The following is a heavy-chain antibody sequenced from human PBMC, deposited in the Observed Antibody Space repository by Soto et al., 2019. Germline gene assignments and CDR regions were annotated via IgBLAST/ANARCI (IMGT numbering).Heavy chain of an antibody. J-gene: IGHJ5*02. CDR2: TNATSGDT. CDR3: AKFPFESQGGYNWFDA. V-gene: IGHV1-2*02. CDR1: GYSFTGCC. Sequence: XSVKVSCKASGYSFTGCCMHWLRQAPGQGLEWMGATNATSGDTSYAQKLQGRVTMTRDRSVTKAYMELSSLTSDDTAVYYCAKFPFESQGGYNWFDAWGQGGLVTVSS. D-gene: IGHD2-21*01.